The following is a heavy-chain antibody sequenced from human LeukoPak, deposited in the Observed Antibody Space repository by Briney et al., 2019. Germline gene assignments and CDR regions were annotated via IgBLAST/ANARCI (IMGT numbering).Heavy chain of an antibody. Sequence: GGSLRLSCAASGFRFSDYWMRWVRQAPGKGLEWVSAISGSGGSTYYADSVKGRFTISRDNSKNTLYLQMNSLRAEDTAVYYCAKDLGTPAADDAFDIWGQGTMVTVSS. CDR3: AKDLGTPAADDAFDI. CDR2: ISGSGGST. D-gene: IGHD6-13*01. CDR1: GFRFSDYW. J-gene: IGHJ3*02. V-gene: IGHV3-23*01.